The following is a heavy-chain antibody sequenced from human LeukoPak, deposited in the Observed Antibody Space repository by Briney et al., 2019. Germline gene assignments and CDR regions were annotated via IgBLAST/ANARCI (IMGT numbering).Heavy chain of an antibody. CDR2: IIPIFGTA. Sequence: SVKVSCKASGGTFSSYAISWVRQAPGQGLEWMGGIIPIFGTANYAQKFQGRVTITTDESTSTAYMELSSLRSEDTAVYYCARGGRGYCSSTSCRKFNWFDPWGQGTLVTVSS. D-gene: IGHD2-2*01. CDR1: GGTFSSYA. CDR3: ARGGRGYCSSTSCRKFNWFDP. V-gene: IGHV1-69*05. J-gene: IGHJ5*02.